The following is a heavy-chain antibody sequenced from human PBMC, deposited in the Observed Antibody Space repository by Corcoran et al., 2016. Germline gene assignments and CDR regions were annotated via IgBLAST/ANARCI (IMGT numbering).Heavy chain of an antibody. CDR3: ARGPVYYYDSSGYFGY. Sequence: EVQLVESGGGLVKPGGSLRLSCAASGFTFSSYSMNWVRQAPGKGLEWVSSISSSSSYIYYADSVKGRFTISRDNAKNSLYLQMNSLRAEDTAVYYCARGPVYYYDSSGYFGYWGQGTLGTVSS. CDR1: GFTFSSYS. CDR2: ISSSSSYI. D-gene: IGHD3-22*01. V-gene: IGHV3-21*01. J-gene: IGHJ4*02.